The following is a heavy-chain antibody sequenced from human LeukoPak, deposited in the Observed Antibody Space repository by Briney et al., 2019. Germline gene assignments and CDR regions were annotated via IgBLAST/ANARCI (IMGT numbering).Heavy chain of an antibody. CDR1: GFTFCGYW. Sequence: PGGCLRLSCAASGFTFCGYWMSWVRQAPGKGLEWVANIKQDGSEKYYVDSVKGRFTISRDNAKNSLYLQMNSLRAEDTAVYYCARDPTGYCSDGSCYHDYWGQGTLATVSS. CDR3: ARDPTGYCSDGSCYHDY. J-gene: IGHJ4*02. CDR2: IKQDGSEK. D-gene: IGHD2-15*01. V-gene: IGHV3-7*01.